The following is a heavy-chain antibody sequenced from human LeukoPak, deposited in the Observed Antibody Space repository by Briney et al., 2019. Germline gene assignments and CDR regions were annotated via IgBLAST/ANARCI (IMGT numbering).Heavy chain of an antibody. CDR2: ISSSRSYI. D-gene: IGHD6-19*01. Sequence: PGGSLRLSCAASGFTFSSYSMNWVRQAPGKGLEWVSSISSSRSYIYYADSVKGRFTISRDNAKNSLYLQMNSLRAEDTAVYYWAGSYTRGWYCRGHWRQGGLVTVSS. J-gene: IGHJ4*02. CDR1: GFTFSSYS. CDR3: AGSYTRGWYCRGH. V-gene: IGHV3-21*04.